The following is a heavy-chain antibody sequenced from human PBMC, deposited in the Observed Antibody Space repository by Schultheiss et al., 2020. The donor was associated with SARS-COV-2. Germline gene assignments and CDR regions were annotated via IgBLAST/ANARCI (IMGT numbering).Heavy chain of an antibody. D-gene: IGHD2-21*01. CDR3: ARDNGGGDFDY. CDR1: GGSFSGYF. J-gene: IGHJ4*02. V-gene: IGHV4-34*01. Sequence: SETLSLTCAVYGGSFSGYFWTWIRQPPGKGLEWIGEINRSGSTNYNPSLKSRVTISVDTSKNQFSLKLSSVTAADTAVYYCARDNGGGDFDYWGQGTLVTVSS. CDR2: INRSGST.